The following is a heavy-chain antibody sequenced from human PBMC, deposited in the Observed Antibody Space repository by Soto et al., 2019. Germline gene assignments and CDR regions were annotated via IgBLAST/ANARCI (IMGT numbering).Heavy chain of an antibody. Sequence: PSETLSLTCTVSGGSISSGDYYWSWIRQPPGKGLEWIGYIYYSGSTYYNPSLKSRVTISVDTSKNQFSLKLSSVTAADTAVYYCARGQDIVVVVDALSPSAAFDICGQGTMVTVSS. D-gene: IGHD2-15*01. CDR2: IYYSGST. J-gene: IGHJ3*02. CDR3: ARGQDIVVVVDALSPSAAFDI. V-gene: IGHV4-30-4*01. CDR1: GGSISSGDYY.